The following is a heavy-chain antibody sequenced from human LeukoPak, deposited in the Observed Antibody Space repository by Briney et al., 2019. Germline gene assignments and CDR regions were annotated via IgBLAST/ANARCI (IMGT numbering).Heavy chain of an antibody. CDR3: AKEGYCSSTSCSTNWFDP. CDR2: ISGSGGST. CDR1: GFTFSSYA. Sequence: GGSLRLSCAASGFTFSSYAMSWVRQAPGKGLEWVSTISGSGGSTYYADSVKGRFTISRDNSKNTLYLQMNSLRAEDTAVYYCAKEGYCSSTSCSTNWFDPWGQGTLVTVS. V-gene: IGHV3-23*01. J-gene: IGHJ5*02. D-gene: IGHD2-2*01.